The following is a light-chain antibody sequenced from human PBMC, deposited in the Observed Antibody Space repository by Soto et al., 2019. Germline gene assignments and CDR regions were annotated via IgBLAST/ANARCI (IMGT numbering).Light chain of an antibody. CDR1: SSDVGGYNY. CDR3: SSYAGSNNPVI. V-gene: IGLV2-8*01. Sequence: SVLTQPPSASGSPGQSVTISCTGTSSDVGGYNYVSWYLQHPGKAPKFLIFEVSRRPSGVPDRFSGSKSGNTASLTVSGLQVDDEADYYCSSYAGSNNPVIFGGGTKVTVL. J-gene: IGLJ2*01. CDR2: EVS.